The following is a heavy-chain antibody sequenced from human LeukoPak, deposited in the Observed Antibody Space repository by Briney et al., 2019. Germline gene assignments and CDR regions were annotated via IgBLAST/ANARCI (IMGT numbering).Heavy chain of an antibody. V-gene: IGHV1-8*03. CDR1: GYTFTSYD. Sequence: ASVKVSCKASGYTFTSYDINWVRQATGQGLEWMGWMNPNSGNTGYAQKFQGRVTITRNTSISTAYMELSSLRSEDTAVYYCARVNQVSGTAVSISVFDYWAHGPLVTASS. CDR3: ARVNQVSGTAVSISVFDY. D-gene: IGHD6-19*01. CDR2: MNPNSGNT. J-gene: IGHJ4*01.